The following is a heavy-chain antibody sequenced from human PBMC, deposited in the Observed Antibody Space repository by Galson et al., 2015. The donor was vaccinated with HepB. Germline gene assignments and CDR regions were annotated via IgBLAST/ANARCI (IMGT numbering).Heavy chain of an antibody. J-gene: IGHJ4*02. CDR2: ISAYNGNT. CDR3: ARDRANYDHGIPGDY. V-gene: IGHV1-18*01. CDR1: GYTFTSYG. Sequence: SVKVSCKASGYTFTSYGISWVRQAPGQGLEWMGWISAYNGNTNYAQKLQGRVTMTTDTSTSTAYMELRSLRSDDTAVYYCARDRANYDHGIPGDYWGQGTLVTVSS. D-gene: IGHD3-16*01.